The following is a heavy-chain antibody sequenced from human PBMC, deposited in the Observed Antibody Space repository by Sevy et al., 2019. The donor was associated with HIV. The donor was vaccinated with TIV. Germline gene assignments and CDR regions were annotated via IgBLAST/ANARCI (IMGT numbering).Heavy chain of an antibody. CDR2: IYSGGNT. J-gene: IGHJ6*02. CDR1: EFTVSSKY. D-gene: IGHD2-15*01. V-gene: IGHV3-53*03. Sequence: GGSLRLSCAASEFTVSSKYMSWVRQAPGKGPEWVSVIYSGGNTYYADSVKGRFTISRDISKNTLYLQMNSLRAEDTAIYYCATTSTPLYYYALDVWGQGTTVTVSS. CDR3: ATTSTPLYYYALDV.